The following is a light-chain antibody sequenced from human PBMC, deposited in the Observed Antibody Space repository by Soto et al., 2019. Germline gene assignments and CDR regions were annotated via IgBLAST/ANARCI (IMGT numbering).Light chain of an antibody. J-gene: IGLJ1*01. CDR3: CSYAGSYTRYV. CDR2: DVS. Sequence: LTQPRSVSGSPGQSVTISCTGTSSDVGGYNYVSWYQQHPGKAPKLMIYDVSKRPSGVPDRFSGSKSGNTASLTISGLQAEDEADYYCCSYAGSYTRYVFGTGTKVT. V-gene: IGLV2-11*01. CDR1: SSDVGGYNY.